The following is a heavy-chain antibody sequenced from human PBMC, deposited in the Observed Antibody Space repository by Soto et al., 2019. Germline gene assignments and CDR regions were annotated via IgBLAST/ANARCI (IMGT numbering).Heavy chain of an antibody. D-gene: IGHD3-22*01. CDR2: ISYDGSNK. CDR3: AKSSGYDSSGYGDY. Sequence: QVQLVESGGGVVQPGRSLRLCCAASGFTFSSYGMHWVRQAPGKGLEWVAVISYDGSNKYYADSVKGRFTISRDNSKNTLYLQMNSLRAEDTAVYYCAKSSGYDSSGYGDYWGQGTLVTVSS. CDR1: GFTFSSYG. V-gene: IGHV3-30*18. J-gene: IGHJ4*02.